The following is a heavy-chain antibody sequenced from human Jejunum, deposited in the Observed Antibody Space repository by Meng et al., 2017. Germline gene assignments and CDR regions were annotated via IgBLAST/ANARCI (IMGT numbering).Heavy chain of an antibody. D-gene: IGHD5-18*01. Sequence: QRPESGPGLVRPLDTLSLTCTVSGGSVSSGSYYWSWIRQPPGKGLEWIGYIYYGGNTNYNPSLKSRVTISADTSKNQFSLKLSSVTAADTAVYYCARGSRGYSYGWGQGTLVTVSS. CDR2: IYYGGNT. CDR1: GGSVSSGSYY. J-gene: IGHJ4*02. CDR3: ARGSRGYSYG. V-gene: IGHV4-61*01.